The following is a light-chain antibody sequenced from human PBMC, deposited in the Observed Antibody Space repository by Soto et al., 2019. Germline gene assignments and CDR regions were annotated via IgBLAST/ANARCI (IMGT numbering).Light chain of an antibody. V-gene: IGKV3-15*01. CDR1: QSVRNH. J-gene: IGKJ5*01. CDR3: QQYDVWPPIT. CDR2: SAS. Sequence: EIMMTQSPATVSMSPGERATLSCRASQSVRNHLAWYQHKPGQVPRLLIYSASTRATGNPARFSGSGSETEFTLTISSLQSEDSAVYYCQQYDVWPPITFGQGTRLEIK.